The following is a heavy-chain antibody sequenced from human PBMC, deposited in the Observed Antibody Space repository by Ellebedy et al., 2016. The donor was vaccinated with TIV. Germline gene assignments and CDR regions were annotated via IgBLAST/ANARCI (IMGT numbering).Heavy chain of an antibody. CDR3: AKDFNYGDHADF. Sequence: GESLKISCAASGFTFSSYAMSWVRQAPGKGLEWVSAISGSGGSTYYSGSVKGRFPVSRDTSKNTLYLGVNSLRAEDTAVYYCAKDFNYGDHADFWGQGTLVTVSS. D-gene: IGHD4-17*01. J-gene: IGHJ4*02. CDR1: GFTFSSYA. CDR2: ISGSGGST. V-gene: IGHV3-23*01.